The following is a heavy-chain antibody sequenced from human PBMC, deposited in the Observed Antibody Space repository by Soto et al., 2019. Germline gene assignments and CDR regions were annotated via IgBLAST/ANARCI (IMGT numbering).Heavy chain of an antibody. CDR3: AAELGFGKLSVV. V-gene: IGHV1-69*01. D-gene: IGHD3-10*01. CDR1: GDTFKNCV. J-gene: IGHJ6*02. Sequence: VQVVQSGVEVRRPGSSVKVSCKASGDTFKNCVISWVRQAPGQGLEWMGGIIPLFGTTDFAQRFQGRLTITTDEYTTTAYMELSRLRSEDTATYYCAAELGFGKLSVVWGQGTTVIVSS. CDR2: IIPLFGTT.